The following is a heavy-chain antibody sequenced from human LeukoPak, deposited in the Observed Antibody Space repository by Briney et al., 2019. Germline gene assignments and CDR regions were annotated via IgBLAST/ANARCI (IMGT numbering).Heavy chain of an antibody. J-gene: IGHJ3*02. CDR2: ISGSGGTT. D-gene: IGHD6-13*01. Sequence: GGSLRLSCAASGFTFSSYAMTWVRQAPGKGLEWLSGISGSGGTTYYADSVKGRFTISRDNSKNTLYLQMNSLRAEDTAVYYCARPASTRADAFDIWGQGTMVTVSS. CDR1: GFTFSSYA. V-gene: IGHV3-23*01. CDR3: ARPASTRADAFDI.